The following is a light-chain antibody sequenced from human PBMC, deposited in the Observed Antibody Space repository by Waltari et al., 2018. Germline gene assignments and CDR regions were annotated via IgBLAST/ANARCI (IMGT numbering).Light chain of an antibody. CDR2: DVN. V-gene: IGLV2-23*02. J-gene: IGLJ3*02. CDR3: CSFADSSASWV. CDR1: SSDVGTYDL. Sequence: QSALTQPASVSGSPGQSITISCTGTSSDVGTYDLVSWYQQHPGKVPKLMIHDVNKRPSGVSPRFSGSKSGNTASLTISGLQAEDEADYYCCSFADSSASWVFGGGTKLTVL.